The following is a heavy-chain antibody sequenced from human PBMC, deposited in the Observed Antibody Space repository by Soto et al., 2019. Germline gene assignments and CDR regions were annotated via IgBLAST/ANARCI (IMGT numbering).Heavy chain of an antibody. CDR1: GFTFSRFA. J-gene: IGHJ4*02. D-gene: IGHD3-10*01. Sequence: PGGSLRLSCAASGFTFSRFAIHWVRQAPGKGLEWVAVISKDGSVKYYADSVKGRFTISRDNSESTLFLQMNSLTNEDTAVYHCARSRSGAVPDSLGFWGQGTLGTVSS. CDR2: ISKDGSVK. V-gene: IGHV3-30-3*01. CDR3: ARSRSGAVPDSLGF.